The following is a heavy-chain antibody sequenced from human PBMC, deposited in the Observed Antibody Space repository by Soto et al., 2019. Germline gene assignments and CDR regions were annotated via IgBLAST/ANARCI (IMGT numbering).Heavy chain of an antibody. D-gene: IGHD6-13*01. CDR2: IWYDGSNK. CDR3: ARVKQQLVHVDGMDV. Sequence: PGGSLRLSCAASGFTFSSYGMHWVRQAPGKGLEWVAVIWYDGSNKYYADSVKGRFTISRDNSKNTLYLQMNSLRAEDTAVYYCARVKQQLVHVDGMDVWGQGTTVTVSS. CDR1: GFTFSSYG. V-gene: IGHV3-33*01. J-gene: IGHJ6*02.